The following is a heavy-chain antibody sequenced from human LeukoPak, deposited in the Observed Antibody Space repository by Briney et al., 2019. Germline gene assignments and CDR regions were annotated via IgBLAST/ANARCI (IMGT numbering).Heavy chain of an antibody. J-gene: IGHJ4*02. CDR1: GYTFTSYY. CDR3: ARESTMVRGVIDY. D-gene: IGHD3-10*01. Sequence: ASVTVSCRASGYTFTSYYMHWVRQAPGQGLEWMGIINPSGGSTSYAQKFQGRVTMTRDTSTSTVYMELSSLRSEDTAVYYCARESTMVRGVIDYWGQGTLVTVSS. CDR2: INPSGGST. V-gene: IGHV1-46*01.